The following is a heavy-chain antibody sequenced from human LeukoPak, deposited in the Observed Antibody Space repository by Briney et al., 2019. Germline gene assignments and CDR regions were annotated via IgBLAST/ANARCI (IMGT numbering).Heavy chain of an antibody. V-gene: IGHV3-48*01. D-gene: IGHD6-19*01. CDR3: ATSLSGWGTYHYMDV. CDR1: GFTFSSYS. Sequence: GGSLRLSCAASGFTFSSYSMNWVRQAPGKGLGWVSYISYSSRTIYYADSVKGRFTISRDNAKNSLYLQMNSLRAEDTAVCYCATSLSGWGTYHYMDVWGKGTTVTISS. CDR2: ISYSSRTI. J-gene: IGHJ6*03.